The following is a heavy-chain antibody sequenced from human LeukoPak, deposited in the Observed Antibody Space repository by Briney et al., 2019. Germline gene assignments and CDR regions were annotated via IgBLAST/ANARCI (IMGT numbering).Heavy chain of an antibody. V-gene: IGHV3-30*04. Sequence: PGGSLRLSCAASGFTFSSYAMHWVRQAPGKGLEWVAVISYDGSNKYYADSVKGRFTISRDNSKNTLYLQMNSLRAEDTAVYYCARSGRRWWELHYYYYYYGMDVWGQGTTVTASS. CDR2: ISYDGSNK. CDR1: GFTFSSYA. D-gene: IGHD1-26*01. CDR3: ARSGRRWWELHYYYYYYGMDV. J-gene: IGHJ6*02.